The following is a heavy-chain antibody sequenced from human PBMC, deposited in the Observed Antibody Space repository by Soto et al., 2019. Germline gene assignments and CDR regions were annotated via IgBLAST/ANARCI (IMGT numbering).Heavy chain of an antibody. Sequence: QVTVKESGPVLVKPTETLTLTCTVSGFSLNHPRMGVSWIRQPPGKALEWLAHIFSSDEKSYSTSLRSRLTISKDTSESQVVLTMTNMDPVDTATYYCARMLYYAMEVWGQGTTVTVSS. V-gene: IGHV2-26*01. CDR2: IFSSDEK. CDR3: ARMLYYAMEV. J-gene: IGHJ6*02. CDR1: GFSLNHPRMG.